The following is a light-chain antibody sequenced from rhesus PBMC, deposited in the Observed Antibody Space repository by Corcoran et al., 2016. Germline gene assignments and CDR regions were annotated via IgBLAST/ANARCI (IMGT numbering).Light chain of an antibody. Sequence: DIQMTQSPSALSASVGDRVTISCRASQNIYRNLAWYQQKPGKAPNLLIYAVSNLQAGIPSRLSGRRSGTDFTLTISSLQPEDSATYYCQHYYDYPRTFGQGTKVEIK. CDR1: QNIYRN. J-gene: IGKJ1*01. CDR3: QHYYDYPRT. V-gene: IGKV1-44*03. CDR2: AVS.